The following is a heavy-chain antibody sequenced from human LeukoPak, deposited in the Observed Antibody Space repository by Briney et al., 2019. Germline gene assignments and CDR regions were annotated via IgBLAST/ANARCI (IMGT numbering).Heavy chain of an antibody. Sequence: ASLRLSCASSGFTFSDHYMDWVRQAPGKGVEGVGRIKSKADGGTTDYAASVKGRFTISRDNSENTLQMNSLKTEATAVYSCTTEYEGSGGAFDIWGQGTMVTVSS. D-gene: IGHD1-26*01. CDR2: IKSKADGGTT. J-gene: IGHJ3*02. V-gene: IGHV3-15*01. CDR1: GFTFSDHY. CDR3: TTEYEGSGGAFDI.